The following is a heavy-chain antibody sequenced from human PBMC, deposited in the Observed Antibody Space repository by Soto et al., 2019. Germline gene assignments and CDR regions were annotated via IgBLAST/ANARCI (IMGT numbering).Heavy chain of an antibody. CDR2: IYYSGST. V-gene: IGHV4-59*01. D-gene: IGHD3-9*01. CDR1: GGSISSYY. Sequence: PSETLSLTCTVSGGSISSYYWSWIRQPPGKGLEWIGYIYYSGSTNYNPSLKSRVTISVDTSKNQFSLKLSSVTAADTAVYYCARDSTYDYDILTGPYAGYYYYGMDVWGQGTTVTVSS. J-gene: IGHJ6*02. CDR3: ARDSTYDYDILTGPYAGYYYYGMDV.